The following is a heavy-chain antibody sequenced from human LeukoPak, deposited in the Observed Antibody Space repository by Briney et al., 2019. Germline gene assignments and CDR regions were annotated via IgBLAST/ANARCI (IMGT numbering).Heavy chain of an antibody. V-gene: IGHV4-34*01. Sequence: PSETLSLTCAVYGGSFSGYYWSWIRQPPGKGLEWIGEINHSGSTNYNPSLKSRVTISVDTSKNQFSLKLSSVTAADTAVYYCARVGFGSHAFDIWGQGTMVTVSS. CDR3: ARVGFGSHAFDI. D-gene: IGHD3-10*01. CDR1: GGSFSGYY. CDR2: INHSGST. J-gene: IGHJ3*02.